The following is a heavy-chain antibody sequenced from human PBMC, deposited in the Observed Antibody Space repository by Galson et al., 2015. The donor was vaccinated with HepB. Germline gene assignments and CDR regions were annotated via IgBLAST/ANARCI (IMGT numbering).Heavy chain of an antibody. CDR3: TTDRISRIFGTEYYFDY. CDR1: GFTFSNAW. J-gene: IGHJ4*02. D-gene: IGHD3-3*01. CDR2: IKSKTDGGTT. V-gene: IGHV3-15*07. Sequence: SLRLSCAASGFTFSNAWMNWVRQAPGKGLEWVGRIKSKTDGGTTDYAAPVKGRFTISRDDSKNTLYLQMNSLKTEDTAVYYCTTDRISRIFGTEYYFDYWGQGTLVTVSS.